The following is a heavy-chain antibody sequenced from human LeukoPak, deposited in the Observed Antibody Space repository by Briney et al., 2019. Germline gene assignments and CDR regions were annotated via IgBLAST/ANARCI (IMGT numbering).Heavy chain of an antibody. CDR2: ITGGGGGT. CDR3: AKSRSSMVRGATLETLDI. CDR1: GFTFSSYA. J-gene: IGHJ3*02. Sequence: GGSLRLSCAASGFTFSSYAMNWVRQAPGKGLDWVSDITGGGGGTYYADSVKGRFTISRDNSKNTLYLQMNSLRGKDTAVYYCAKSRSSMVRGATLETLDIWGQGTVVTVSS. V-gene: IGHV3-23*01. D-gene: IGHD3-10*01.